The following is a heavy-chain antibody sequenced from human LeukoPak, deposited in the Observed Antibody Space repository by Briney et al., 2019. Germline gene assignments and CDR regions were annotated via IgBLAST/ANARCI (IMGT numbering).Heavy chain of an antibody. CDR1: GYTFTSYD. CDR3: ASRGYSYNWFDP. CDR2: MNPNSGNT. V-gene: IGHV1-8*03. J-gene: IGHJ5*02. Sequence: ASVKVSCKASGYTFTSYDINWVRQATGQGLEWMGWMNPNSGNTGYAQKFRGRVTITRNTSISTAYMELSSLRSEDTAVYYCASRGYSYNWFDPWGQGTLVTVSS. D-gene: IGHD5-18*01.